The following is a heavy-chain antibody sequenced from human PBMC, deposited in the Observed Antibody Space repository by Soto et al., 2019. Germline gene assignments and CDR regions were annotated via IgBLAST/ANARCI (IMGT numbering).Heavy chain of an antibody. J-gene: IGHJ3*02. CDR2: ISAYNGNT. CDR3: ARDVRITIFGVYDAFDI. CDR1: GDAFASKG. V-gene: IGHV1-18*01. D-gene: IGHD3-3*01. Sequence: ASAKPSCKESGDAFASKGSSWARQATEQGLEWMGWISAYNGNTNYAQKLQGRVTMTTDTSTSTAYMELRSLRSDDTAVYYCARDVRITIFGVYDAFDIWGQGTMVTVSS.